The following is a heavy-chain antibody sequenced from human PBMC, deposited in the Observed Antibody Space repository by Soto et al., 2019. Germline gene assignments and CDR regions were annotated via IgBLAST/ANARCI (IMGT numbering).Heavy chain of an antibody. V-gene: IGHV4-59*01. D-gene: IGHD1-26*01. CDR1: GGSISGYY. Sequence: SETLSLTCTVSGGSISGYYWSWIRQPPGKGLEWIGYIYYSGSTNYNPSLKSRVTMSVDTSKNQFSLKVSSVTAADTAVYYCARSGSYGGFFAYWGQGNLVTVSS. CDR3: ARSGSYGGFFAY. J-gene: IGHJ4*02. CDR2: IYYSGST.